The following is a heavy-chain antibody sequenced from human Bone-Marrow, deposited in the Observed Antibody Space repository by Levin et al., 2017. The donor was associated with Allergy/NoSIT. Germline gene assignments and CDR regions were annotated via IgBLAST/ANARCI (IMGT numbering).Heavy chain of an antibody. Sequence: SETLSLTCNVSGASISSGGHYWAWIRQPPGKGLEWIGSISYSGNANYNPSLKSRVTISVDKSMNQFSLNLRSVTASDTAVYFCARRAPPVDTSKGGFDSWGQGTLVTVSS. V-gene: IGHV4-39*01. J-gene: IGHJ5*01. CDR2: ISYSGNA. D-gene: IGHD5-18*01. CDR3: ARRAPPVDTSKGGFDS. CDR1: GASISSGGHY.